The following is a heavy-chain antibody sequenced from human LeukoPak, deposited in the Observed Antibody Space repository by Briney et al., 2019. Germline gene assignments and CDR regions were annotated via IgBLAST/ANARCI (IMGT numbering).Heavy chain of an antibody. Sequence: SETLSLTCTVSGGSISSGGYYWGWIRQHPGTGLEWIGYIYYSWSTYYNPSLKSRVIISVDTSKDQFSLKLSSVTAADTAVYYCASTTSTAPTGAYYYYRMDVWGQGTTVTVSS. CDR3: ASTTSTAPTGAYYYYRMDV. CDR1: GGSISSGGYY. CDR2: IYYSWST. D-gene: IGHD5-18*01. J-gene: IGHJ6*02. V-gene: IGHV4-31*03.